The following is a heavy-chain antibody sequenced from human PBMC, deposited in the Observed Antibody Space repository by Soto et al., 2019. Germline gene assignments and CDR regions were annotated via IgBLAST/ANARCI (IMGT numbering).Heavy chain of an antibody. V-gene: IGHV1-46*01. D-gene: IGHD6-19*01. CDR3: ARSRIAVASLAKRWFDP. CDR2: INPSGGST. Sequence: ASVKVSCTASGYTFTSYYMHWVRQAPGQGLEWMGIINPSGGSTSYAQKFQGRVTMTRDTSTSTVYMELSSLRSEDTAVYYCARSRIAVASLAKRWFDPWGQGTLVTVSS. J-gene: IGHJ5*02. CDR1: GYTFTSYY.